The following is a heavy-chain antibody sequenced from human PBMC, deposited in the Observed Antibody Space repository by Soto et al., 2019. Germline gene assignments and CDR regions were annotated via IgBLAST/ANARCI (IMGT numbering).Heavy chain of an antibody. D-gene: IGHD1-7*01. J-gene: IGHJ4*02. CDR2: ISSRGSA. CDR3: AMAGNYRYFDA. Sequence: QVQLQESGPGLVTPSETLSLTCTVSGGTVSSGGYYWSWIRQPPGKGLEWIGYISSRGSANYNPSLKSRITISVDTSKNQFSLKLTSVNAADTAVYYCAMAGNYRYFDAWGQGTLVTVSS. V-gene: IGHV4-61*08. CDR1: GGTVSSGGYY.